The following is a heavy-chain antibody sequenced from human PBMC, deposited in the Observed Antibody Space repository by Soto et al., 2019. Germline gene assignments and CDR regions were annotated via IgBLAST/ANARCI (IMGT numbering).Heavy chain of an antibody. CDR3: AFGDYAADFN. CDR2: INHSGST. Sequence: QVQLQQWGAGLLKPSETLSLTCAVYGGSFSGYYWSWIRQPPGKGLEWIGEINHSGSTNYTPSLKSRVTISVDTSKNQFSLKLSSVTAADTAVYYCAFGDYAADFNWGQGTLVTVSS. CDR1: GGSFSGYY. D-gene: IGHD4-17*01. V-gene: IGHV4-34*01. J-gene: IGHJ4*02.